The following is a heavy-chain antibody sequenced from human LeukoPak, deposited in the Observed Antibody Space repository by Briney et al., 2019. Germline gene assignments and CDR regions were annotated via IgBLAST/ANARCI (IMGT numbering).Heavy chain of an antibody. CDR3: ARGPGYSSSWYGTDL. D-gene: IGHD6-13*01. V-gene: IGHV3-74*01. Sequence: GGSLRLSCAASGFTLSSYWMHWVRQAPGKGLVWVSRINSDGSTTNYADSVKGRFTISRDNAKNTLYLQMDSLRAEDTAVYYCARGPGYSSSWYGTDLWGQGALVTVSS. J-gene: IGHJ5*02. CDR1: GFTLSSYW. CDR2: INSDGSTT.